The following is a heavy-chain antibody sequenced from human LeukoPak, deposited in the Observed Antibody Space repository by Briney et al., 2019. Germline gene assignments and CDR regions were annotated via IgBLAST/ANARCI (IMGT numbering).Heavy chain of an antibody. J-gene: IGHJ3*02. Sequence: GGSLRLSCTASGFTFGDYVMSWVRQAPGKGLEWVGFIRSKAYGGTTKNAASVKGRFTISRDDSRSIAYLQMNSLKTEDTAVYYCTRRYNYDSSGYYYVRDAFGIWGQGTMVTVSS. CDR1: GFTFGDYV. CDR3: TRRYNYDSSGYYYVRDAFGI. V-gene: IGHV3-49*04. CDR2: IRSKAYGGTT. D-gene: IGHD3-22*01.